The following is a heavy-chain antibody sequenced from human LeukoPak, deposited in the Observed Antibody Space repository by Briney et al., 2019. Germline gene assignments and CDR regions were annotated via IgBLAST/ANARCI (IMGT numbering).Heavy chain of an antibody. D-gene: IGHD3-3*01. CDR2: IYYSGST. CDR3: ARQRTSGSASNLRVAQIDS. V-gene: IGHV4-39*01. CDR1: GGSISSSSHY. J-gene: IGHJ4*02. Sequence: SETLSLTCTVSGGSISSSSHYWAWIRQSPGTGLEWVGSIYYSGSTYYNPSLKSRATISVDTSKNQISLKVSSVTAADSALYFCARQRTSGSASNLRVAQIDSWGQGTLVTVSS.